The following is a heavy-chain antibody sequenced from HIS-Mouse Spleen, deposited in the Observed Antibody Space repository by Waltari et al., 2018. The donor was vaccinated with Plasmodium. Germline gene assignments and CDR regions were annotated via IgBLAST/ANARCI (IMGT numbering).Heavy chain of an antibody. CDR3: ASSWYWYFDL. Sequence: EVQLVESGGGLVQPGGSLRLSCAASGFTLSRYWMSGVRQAPGKGLEWVANIKQDGSEKYYVDSVKGRFTISRDNAKNSLYLQMNSLRAEDTAVYYCASSWYWYFDLWGRGTLVTVSS. CDR1: GFTLSRYW. V-gene: IGHV3-7*01. J-gene: IGHJ2*01. CDR2: IKQDGSEK. D-gene: IGHD6-13*01.